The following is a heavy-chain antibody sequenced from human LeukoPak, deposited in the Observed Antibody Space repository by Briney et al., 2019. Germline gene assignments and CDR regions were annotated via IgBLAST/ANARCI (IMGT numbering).Heavy chain of an antibody. V-gene: IGHV4-38-2*01. Sequence: PSETLSLTCAVSGYSISSGYYWGWIRQPPGKGLEWIGSIYHSGGTYYNPSLKSRVTISVDTSKNQFSLKLSSETAADTAVYYCARGRAVAGSGGNWGQGTLVTVSS. D-gene: IGHD6-19*01. CDR1: GYSISSGYY. CDR3: ARGRAVAGSGGN. J-gene: IGHJ4*02. CDR2: IYHSGGT.